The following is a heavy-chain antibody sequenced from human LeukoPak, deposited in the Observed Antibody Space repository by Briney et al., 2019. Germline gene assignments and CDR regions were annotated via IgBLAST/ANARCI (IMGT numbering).Heavy chain of an antibody. V-gene: IGHV1-18*01. CDR3: AREGLWFGELLGSYGMDV. CDR2: ISAYNGDT. J-gene: IGHJ6*02. D-gene: IGHD3-10*01. Sequence: ASVKVSCKASGYTFTSYGISWVRQAPGQGLEWMGWISAYNGDTNYAQKLQGRVTMTTDTSTSTAYMELRSLRSDDTAVYYCAREGLWFGELLGSYGMDVWGQGTTVTVSS. CDR1: GYTFTSYG.